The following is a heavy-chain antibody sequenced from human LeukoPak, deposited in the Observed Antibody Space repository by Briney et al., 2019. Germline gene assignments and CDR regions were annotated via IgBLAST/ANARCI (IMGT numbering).Heavy chain of an antibody. V-gene: IGHV3-66*01. Sequence: PGGSLRLSCAASGFTFSTYGMNWVRQAPGKGLEWVSVIYSGGSTYYADSVKGRFTISRDNSKNTLYLQMNSLRAEDTAVYYCARELPFDYWGQGTLVTVSS. J-gene: IGHJ4*02. CDR2: IYSGGST. CDR3: ARELPFDY. CDR1: GFTFSTYG.